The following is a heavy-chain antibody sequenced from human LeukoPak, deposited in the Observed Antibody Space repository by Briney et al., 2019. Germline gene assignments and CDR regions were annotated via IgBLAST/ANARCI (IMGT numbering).Heavy chain of an antibody. D-gene: IGHD6-13*01. CDR2: ISGSGGST. J-gene: IGHJ5*02. CDR1: GFTFSSYA. CDR3: AKPPGQEYSSSQNPSYNWSAP. V-gene: IGHV3-23*01. Sequence: PGGSLRLSCAASGFTFSSYAMSWVRQAPGKGLEWVSAISGSGGSTYYADSVKGRFTISRDNSKNTLYLQMNSLRAEDTAVYYWAKPPGQEYSSSQNPSYNWSAPGGQGTLVTVSS.